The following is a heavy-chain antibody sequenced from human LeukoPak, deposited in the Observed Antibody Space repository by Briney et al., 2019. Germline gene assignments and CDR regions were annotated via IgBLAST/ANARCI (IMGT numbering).Heavy chain of an antibody. D-gene: IGHD3-22*01. V-gene: IGHV3-21*01. CDR3: AREMSAGYYDSSGYYYGPDAFDI. Sequence: GGSLRLSRAASGFTFSSYSMNWVRQAPGKGLEWVSSISSSSSYIYYADSVKGRFTISRDNAKNSLYLQMNSLRAEDTAVYYCAREMSAGYYDSSGYYYGPDAFDIWGQGTMVTVSS. CDR2: ISSSSSYI. CDR1: GFTFSSYS. J-gene: IGHJ3*02.